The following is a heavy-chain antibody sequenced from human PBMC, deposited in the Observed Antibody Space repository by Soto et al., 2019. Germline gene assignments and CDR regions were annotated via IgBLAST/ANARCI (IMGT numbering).Heavy chain of an antibody. D-gene: IGHD6-19*01. Sequence: QVQLQQWGAGLLKPSETLSLTCAVYGGSFSGYYWSWIRQPPGKGLEWIGESNHSGSTNYNPSLKSRVTISVDTSKNQFSLKLRSVTAADPAVYYCARDRGIAVAGTLRRGRHFDYWGQGTLVTVSS. V-gene: IGHV4-34*01. CDR1: GGSFSGYY. CDR2: SNHSGST. J-gene: IGHJ4*02. CDR3: ARDRGIAVAGTLRRGRHFDY.